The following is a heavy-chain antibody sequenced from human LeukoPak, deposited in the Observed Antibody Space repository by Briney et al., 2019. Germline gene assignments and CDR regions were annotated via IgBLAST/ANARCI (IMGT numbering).Heavy chain of an antibody. CDR2: IYYSGST. V-gene: IGHV4-59*08. CDR3: ARLPGGSWIDY. D-gene: IGHD1-26*01. Sequence: SENLSLTCTVSGGSISSYYWSWIRQPPGKGLEWIGYIYYSGSTNYNPSLKSRVTISVDTSKNQFSLKLSSVTAADTAVYYCARLPGGSWIDYWGQGTLVTVSS. J-gene: IGHJ4*02. CDR1: GGSISSYY.